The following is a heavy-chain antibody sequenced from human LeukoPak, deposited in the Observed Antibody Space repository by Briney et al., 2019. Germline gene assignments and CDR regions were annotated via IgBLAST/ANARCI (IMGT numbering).Heavy chain of an antibody. D-gene: IGHD3-22*01. J-gene: IGHJ4*02. Sequence: PGRSLRLSCAASGFTFSSYGMYWVRQAPGKGLEWVAVVWYDGSKKYSADSVKGRITISRDDSKNTLYLQMNGLRAEDTAVYYCARGVGYYDSSGTIDYWGQGTLVTVSS. CDR2: VWYDGSKK. CDR3: ARGVGYYDSSGTIDY. CDR1: GFTFSSYG. V-gene: IGHV3-33*01.